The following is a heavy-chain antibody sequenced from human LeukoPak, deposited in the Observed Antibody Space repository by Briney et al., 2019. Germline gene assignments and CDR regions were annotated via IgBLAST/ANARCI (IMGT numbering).Heavy chain of an antibody. D-gene: IGHD3-22*01. V-gene: IGHV3-48*02. Sequence: GGSLRLSCAASGFTFSSYSMNWVRQAPGKGLEWVSYISSSSSTIYYADSVKGRFTISRDNAKNSLYLQMNNLRDEDTAVYYCARESYDSSGYYFDYWGQGTLVTVSS. CDR2: ISSSSSTI. CDR1: GFTFSSYS. J-gene: IGHJ4*02. CDR3: ARESYDSSGYYFDY.